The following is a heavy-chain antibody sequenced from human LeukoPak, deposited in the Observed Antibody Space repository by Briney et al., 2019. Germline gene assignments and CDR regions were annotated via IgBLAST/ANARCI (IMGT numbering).Heavy chain of an antibody. Sequence: GGSLRLSCIASGFTVSSTYMSWVRQAPGKGLEWVSVTYSGGSTFYADSVKGRFTISRDNSKNTLYLQMNSLRAEDTAVYYCARGGSYLSAFDIWGQGTMVTVSS. D-gene: IGHD1-26*01. J-gene: IGHJ3*02. CDR2: TYSGGST. CDR1: GFTVSSTY. CDR3: ARGGSYLSAFDI. V-gene: IGHV3-53*01.